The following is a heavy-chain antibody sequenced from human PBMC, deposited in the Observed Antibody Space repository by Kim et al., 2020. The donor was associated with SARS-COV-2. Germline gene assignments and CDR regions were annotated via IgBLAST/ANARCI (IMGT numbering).Heavy chain of an antibody. J-gene: IGHJ4*02. V-gene: IGHV3-30*04. CDR3: ARDRYGSGTYGTDY. CDR1: GFTFSSYA. CDR2: ISYDGSNK. D-gene: IGHD3-10*01. Sequence: GGSLRLSCAASGFTFSSYAMHWVRQAPGKGLEWVAVISYDGSNKYYADSVKGRFTISRDNSKNTLYLQMNSLRAEDTAVYYCARDRYGSGTYGTDYWGQGTLVTVSS.